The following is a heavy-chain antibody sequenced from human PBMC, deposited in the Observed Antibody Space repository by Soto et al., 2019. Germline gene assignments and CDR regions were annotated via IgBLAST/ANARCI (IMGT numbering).Heavy chain of an antibody. D-gene: IGHD3-3*01. Sequence: QVQLVESGGGVVQPGRSLRLSCAASGFTFSSYGMHWVRQAPGKGLEWVAVIWYDGSNKYYADSVKGRFTISRDNSKNTLYLQMNSRRAEDTAVYYCARSGVLITIFDNLGYFDYWGQGTLVTVSS. V-gene: IGHV3-33*01. J-gene: IGHJ4*02. CDR2: IWYDGSNK. CDR3: ARSGVLITIFDNLGYFDY. CDR1: GFTFSSYG.